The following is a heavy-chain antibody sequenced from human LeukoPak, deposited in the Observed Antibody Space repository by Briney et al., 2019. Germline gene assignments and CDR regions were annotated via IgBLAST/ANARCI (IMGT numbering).Heavy chain of an antibody. V-gene: IGHV4-59*01. CDR3: VRGPYGASISKWFDP. D-gene: IGHD4/OR15-4a*01. CDR1: DGSISGYS. CDR2: IYYSGDT. J-gene: IGHJ5*02. Sequence: SETLSLTCTVSDGSISGYSWSWIRQPPGKGLEWIGYIYYSGDTNYNPSLKSRVTLPVDTSRNLLSLQLTSVTTADTAVYFCVRGPYGASISKWFDPWGQGTLVIVSS.